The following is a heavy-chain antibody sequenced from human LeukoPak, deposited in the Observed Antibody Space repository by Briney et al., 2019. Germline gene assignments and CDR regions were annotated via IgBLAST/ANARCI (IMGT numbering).Heavy chain of an antibody. CDR1: GGSFSGYY. D-gene: IGHD5-18*01. V-gene: IGHV4-34*01. Sequence: SETLSLTCAVYGGSFSGYYWSWIRQPPGKGLEWIGEINHSGSTNYNPSLKSRVTISVDTSKNQFSLKLSSVTAADTAVYYCARGGRGYSYGYQLDYWGQGTLVTVSS. J-gene: IGHJ4*02. CDR3: ARGGRGYSYGYQLDY. CDR2: INHSGST.